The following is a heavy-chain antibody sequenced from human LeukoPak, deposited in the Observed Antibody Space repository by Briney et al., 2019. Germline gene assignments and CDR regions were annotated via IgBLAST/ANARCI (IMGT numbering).Heavy chain of an antibody. D-gene: IGHD6-6*01. V-gene: IGHV3-72*01. CDR3: ARSSPDGPTDY. J-gene: IGHJ4*02. CDR1: GFTFSDHY. CDR2: TGSKANSYTT. Sequence: GGSLRLSCAASGFTFSDHYMDWVRQAPGKGLEWVGRTGSKANSYTTEYAASVKGRFTISRDDSKNSLYLQMNSLKTEDTAVYYCARSSPDGPTDYWGQGTLVTVSS.